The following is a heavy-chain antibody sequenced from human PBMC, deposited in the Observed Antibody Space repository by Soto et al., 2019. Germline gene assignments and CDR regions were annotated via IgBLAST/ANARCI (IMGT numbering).Heavy chain of an antibody. D-gene: IGHD3-10*01. CDR3: ARDYGSGSYYFDY. V-gene: IGHV1-18*01. CDR1: GYTFTSYG. CDR2: ISAYNGNT. Sequence: ASVKVSCKASGYTFTSYGISWVRQAPGQGLEWMGWISAYNGNTNYAQKLQGRVTITADKSTSTAYMELSSLRSEDTAVYYCARDYGSGSYYFDYWGQGTLVTVSS. J-gene: IGHJ4*02.